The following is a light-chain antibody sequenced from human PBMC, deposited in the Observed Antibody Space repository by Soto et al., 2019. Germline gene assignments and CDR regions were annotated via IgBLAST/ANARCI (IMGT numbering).Light chain of an antibody. J-gene: IGKJ3*01. CDR2: AAS. V-gene: IGKV1-9*01. Sequence: DIQLTQSPSFLSASLGDRVTITCRASQSISSYLASYQQKPGKDPKLLIYAASTLQSEVPSRFSGSGSGTEFTLTISSLQPEDFATYYCQQHNSYPFTFGPGTKVDIK. CDR1: QSISSY. CDR3: QQHNSYPFT.